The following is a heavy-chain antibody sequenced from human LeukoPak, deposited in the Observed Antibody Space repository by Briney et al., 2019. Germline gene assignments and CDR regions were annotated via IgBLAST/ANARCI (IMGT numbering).Heavy chain of an antibody. CDR1: GGSISSYY. CDR3: AGAPHKNWKFE. Sequence: SGTLSLTCTVSGGSISSYYWSWPRQPPGKGLEYIGFLYYTGNTNYNPSLKSRVTISVDTSKNQFSLKLSSVTAADTAVYYCAGAPHKNWKFEWGQGTLVTVSS. D-gene: IGHD1-1*01. J-gene: IGHJ4*02. V-gene: IGHV4-59*08. CDR2: LYYTGNT.